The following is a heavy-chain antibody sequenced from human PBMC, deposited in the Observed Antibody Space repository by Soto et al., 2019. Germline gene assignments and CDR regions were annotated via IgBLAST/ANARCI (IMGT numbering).Heavy chain of an antibody. CDR3: AKDGLPGYYDFWSGYYIRGVGYYFDY. CDR1: GFPFSSYC. V-gene: IGHV3-30*18. D-gene: IGHD3-3*01. Sequence: GGSLRLSSAASGFPFSSYCMHWVRQAPGKGLEWVAVISYDGSNKYYADSVKGRFTISRDNSKNTLYLQMNSLRAEDTAVYYCAKDGLPGYYDFWSGYYIRGVGYYFDYWGQGTLVTVSS. J-gene: IGHJ4*02. CDR2: ISYDGSNK.